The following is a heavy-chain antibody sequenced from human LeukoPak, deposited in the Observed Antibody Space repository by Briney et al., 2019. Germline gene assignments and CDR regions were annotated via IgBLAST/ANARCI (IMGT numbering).Heavy chain of an antibody. CDR3: ARVVSIGQPPYFYYMDV. J-gene: IGHJ6*03. V-gene: IGHV1-69*13. D-gene: IGHD6-6*01. Sequence: ASVKVSCKASGDTLSSRGFSWVRQAPGQGLEWMGGIIPMFGTVTYAQNFQGRVTITADESTGTAYMDLSSLRSGDTAVYYCARVVSIGQPPYFYYMDVWGKGTTVTVSS. CDR2: IIPMFGTV. CDR1: GDTLSSRG.